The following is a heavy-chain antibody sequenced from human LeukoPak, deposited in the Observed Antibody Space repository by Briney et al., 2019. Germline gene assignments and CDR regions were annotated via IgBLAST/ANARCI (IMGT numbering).Heavy chain of an antibody. CDR3: ASSRGDYAPFDY. D-gene: IGHD2-21*02. Sequence: SQTLSLTCTVSGGSISSGGYYWSWIRQHPGKGLEWIGYIYYSGSTYYNPSLKSRFTISVDTSKNQFSLKLSSVTAADTAVYYCASSRGDYAPFDYWGQGTLVTVSS. CDR1: GGSISSGGYY. CDR2: IYYSGST. J-gene: IGHJ4*02. V-gene: IGHV4-31*03.